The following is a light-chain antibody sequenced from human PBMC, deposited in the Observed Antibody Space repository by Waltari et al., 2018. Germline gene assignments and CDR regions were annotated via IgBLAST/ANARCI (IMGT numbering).Light chain of an antibody. V-gene: IGLV2-14*01. CDR3: ASYTTTSTLV. J-gene: IGLJ1*01. CDR2: EVS. Sequence: QSALTQPASVSGSPGQSITISCTGTSSDVGSSNYVPWYQQYPGKAPKVIIHEVSNRTSRVSHRSAGSKSGSTASLTISGLQSDDEADYYSASYTTTSTLVFGTGTEVTVL. CDR1: SSDVGSSNY.